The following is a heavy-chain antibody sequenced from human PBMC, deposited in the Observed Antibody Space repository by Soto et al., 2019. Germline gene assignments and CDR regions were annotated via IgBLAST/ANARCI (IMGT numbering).Heavy chain of an antibody. CDR1: GGSISKYRW. CDR2: IHDRGST. Sequence: QVKLQESGPGLEKPSGTLSLTCAVSGGSISKYRWWTWVRQAPGKGLEWIGEIHDRGSTNYNLSLKSRATVSIDRSKNQFSLEMRAVTAADTAVYYCAGQWAAGYGAFDPWGQGTLVTVSS. CDR3: AGQWAAGYGAFDP. V-gene: IGHV4-4*02. J-gene: IGHJ5*02. D-gene: IGHD4-17*01.